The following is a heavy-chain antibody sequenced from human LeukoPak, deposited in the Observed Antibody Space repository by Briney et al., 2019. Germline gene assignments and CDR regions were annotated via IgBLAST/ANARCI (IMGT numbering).Heavy chain of an antibody. CDR3: ARNYEYYYYGMDV. D-gene: IGHD1-7*01. J-gene: IGHJ6*02. V-gene: IGHV3-30-3*01. CDR2: ISYDGSNK. CDR1: EFTFSSYA. Sequence: GGSLRLSCAASEFTFSSYAMHWVRQAPGKGLEWVAVISYDGSNKYYADSVKGRFTISRDNSKNTLYLQMNSLRAEDTAVYYCARNYEYYYYGMDVWGQGTTVTVSS.